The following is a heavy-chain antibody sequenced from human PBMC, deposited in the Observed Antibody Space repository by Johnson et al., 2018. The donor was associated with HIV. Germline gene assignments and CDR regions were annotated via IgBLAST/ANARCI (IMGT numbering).Heavy chain of an antibody. Sequence: VQLVESGGGVVQPGRSLRLSCAASGFTFSSYAMHWVRQAPGKGLEWVAVIYSGGSTNSADSVKGRFTISRDNSKNTLYLQMNSLRAEDTAVYYCARGGRFSITMIVRDAFDIWGQGTMVTVSS. V-gene: IGHV3-30-3*01. CDR1: GFTFSSYA. D-gene: IGHD3-22*01. CDR3: ARGGRFSITMIVRDAFDI. J-gene: IGHJ3*02. CDR2: IYSGGST.